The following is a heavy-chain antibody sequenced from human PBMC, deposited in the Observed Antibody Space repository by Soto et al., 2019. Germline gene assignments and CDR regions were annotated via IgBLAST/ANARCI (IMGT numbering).Heavy chain of an antibody. V-gene: IGHV1-2*04. CDR1: GFSFTGYY. Sequence: GASVKVSCKASGFSFTGYYIHWLRQAPGQGLEWMGWINPNSGGTNYAQKFQGWVTMTRDTSISTAYMELSRLRSDDTAVYYCARDAGTGHYDYWGQGTLVTVSS. J-gene: IGHJ4*02. CDR3: ARDAGTGHYDY. CDR2: INPNSGGT. D-gene: IGHD6-13*01.